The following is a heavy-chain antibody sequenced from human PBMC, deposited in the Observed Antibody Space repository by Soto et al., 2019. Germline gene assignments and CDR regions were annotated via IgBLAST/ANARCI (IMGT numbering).Heavy chain of an antibody. J-gene: IGHJ4*02. Sequence: PSETLSLTCAVYGGSISSNKWWSWVRQPPGKGLEWICEIYHSGSTNYNPSLKSRVTILIETSKKEISMKVTSVTAAYTAVYYCARNDYGDYRTVYWGQGTLVTVSS. CDR3: ARNDYGDYRTVY. CDR1: GGSISSNKW. V-gene: IGHV4-4*02. CDR2: IYHSGST. D-gene: IGHD4-17*01.